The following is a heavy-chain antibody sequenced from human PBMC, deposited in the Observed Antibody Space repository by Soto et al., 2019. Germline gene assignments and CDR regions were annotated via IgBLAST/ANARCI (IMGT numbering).Heavy chain of an antibody. Sequence: QVQLVQSGAEEKTPGASVKISCKASGYTFTDYPIHWVRQAPGERLEWLGWINTAKANTKFSHNFQGRVTITREPSARIVYMDVSSLRSDDTAVYYCVRGGRTINTSEGAYGHYDYWGQGTLVTVSS. V-gene: IGHV1-3*04. CDR3: VRGGRTINTSEGAYGHYDY. D-gene: IGHD2-2*01. CDR1: GYTFTDYP. CDR2: INTAKANT. J-gene: IGHJ4*02.